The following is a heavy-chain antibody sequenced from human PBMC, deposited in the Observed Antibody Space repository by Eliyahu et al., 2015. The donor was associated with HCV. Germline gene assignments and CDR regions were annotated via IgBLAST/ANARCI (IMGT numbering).Heavy chain of an antibody. V-gene: IGHV4-59*08. CDR2: IHNSGST. Sequence: QVHLQESXPGLXKPSXTLSLTXTVSGGSISSYYWXWXXQPPGKGLEWXGXIHNSGSTNYNPSLKSRVTISLDTPKNQFFLKLTSVTAADTAVYYCARQVRWNAAENLLDPWGQGTLVTVSS. CDR3: ARQVRWNAAENLLDP. J-gene: IGHJ5*02. D-gene: IGHD6-13*01. CDR1: GGSISSYY.